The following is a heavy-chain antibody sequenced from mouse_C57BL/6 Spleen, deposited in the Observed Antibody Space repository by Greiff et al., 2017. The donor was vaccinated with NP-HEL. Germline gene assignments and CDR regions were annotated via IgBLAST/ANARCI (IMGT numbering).Heavy chain of an antibody. V-gene: IGHV1-22*01. J-gene: IGHJ3*01. CDR2: LNPNNGGT. Sequence: VQLQQSGPELVKPGASVQMSCKASGYTFTDYNMHWVKQSHGKSLEWIGYLNPNNGGTSYNQKFKGKATLTVNKSSSTAYMELRSLTSEDSAVYYCARSGTGGVAYWGQGTLVTVSA. CDR1: GYTFTDYN. D-gene: IGHD3-3*01. CDR3: ARSGTGGVAY.